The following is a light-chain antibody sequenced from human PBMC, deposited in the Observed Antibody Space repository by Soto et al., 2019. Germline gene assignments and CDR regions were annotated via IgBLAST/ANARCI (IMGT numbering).Light chain of an antibody. CDR2: DAS. V-gene: IGKV1-5*01. J-gene: IGKJ1*01. CDR1: QSINRY. Sequence: DIQMTQSPSTLSESVGDRVTIPCRASQSINRYLAWYQQKPGKAPKLLIYDASSLEDGVPSRFSGSGSGTEFTLIISGLQPDDFATYYCQHYNNYPWTFGQGTKVEI. CDR3: QHYNNYPWT.